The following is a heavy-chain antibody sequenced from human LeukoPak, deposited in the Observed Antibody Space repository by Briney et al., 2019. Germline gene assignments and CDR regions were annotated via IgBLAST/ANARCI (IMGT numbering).Heavy chain of an antibody. CDR2: INPNSGGT. CDR3: AAGRPYSLLDY. D-gene: IGHD5-18*01. J-gene: IGHJ4*02. CDR1: GYTFTGYY. Sequence: GASVKVSCKASGYTFTGYYMHWVRQAPGQGLEWMGWINPNSGGTNYAQKFQGRVTMTEDSSTDTAYMELRSLTSDDTALYYCAAGRPYSLLDYWGQGTLVTVSS. V-gene: IGHV1-2*02.